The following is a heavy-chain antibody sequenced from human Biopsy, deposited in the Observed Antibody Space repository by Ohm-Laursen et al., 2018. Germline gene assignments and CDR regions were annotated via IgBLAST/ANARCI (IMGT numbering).Heavy chain of an antibody. CDR3: ARAPPLIRGVVESWFDP. V-gene: IGHV4-4*07. D-gene: IGHD3-10*01. CDR1: GGHISHYY. Sequence: GTLSLTCTVSGGHISHYYWTWIRQPAGQGLEWIGRIYITGETDYNPSLKSRVTMSVDSSKKQFALKLKSVTAADTAIYYCARAPPLIRGVVESWFDPWGQGILVTVSS. CDR2: IYITGET. J-gene: IGHJ5*02.